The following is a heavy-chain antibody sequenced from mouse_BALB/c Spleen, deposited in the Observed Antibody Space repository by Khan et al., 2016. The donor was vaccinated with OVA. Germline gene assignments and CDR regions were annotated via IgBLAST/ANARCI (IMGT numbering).Heavy chain of an antibody. D-gene: IGHD2-3*01. CDR2: LSYSGST. J-gene: IGHJ4*01. V-gene: IGHV3-2*02. CDR1: GYSITSDYA. Sequence: EVQLQESGPGLVKPSQSLSLTCTVTGYSITSDYAWNWIRQFPGNKLAWMGSLSYSGSTNYNPALKSRISITRDTSKNQFFLQLNSVTTEDTATYDCARDGSRYNYAMDYWGQGTSVTVSS. CDR3: ARDGSRYNYAMDY.